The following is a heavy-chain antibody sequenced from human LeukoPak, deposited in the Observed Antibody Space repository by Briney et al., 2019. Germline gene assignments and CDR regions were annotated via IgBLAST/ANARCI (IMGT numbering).Heavy chain of an antibody. CDR3: ARHGWHAWYFDL. D-gene: IGHD6-19*01. CDR2: INQRRNT. CDR1: GGSFSGYS. V-gene: IGHV4-34*01. Sequence: SETLSLTCVVYGGSFSGYSWSWIRQPPGKGLEWIGEINQRRNTNYNPSLKSRVTISIDTSKNQFSLKLSPVTAADTAVYFCARHGWHAWYFDLWGRGTLVTVSS. J-gene: IGHJ2*01.